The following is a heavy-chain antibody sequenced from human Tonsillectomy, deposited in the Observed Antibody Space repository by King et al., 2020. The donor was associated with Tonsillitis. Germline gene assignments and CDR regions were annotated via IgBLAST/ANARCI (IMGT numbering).Heavy chain of an antibody. CDR1: GFTFSSYA. CDR2: ISGSGGST. CDR3: AKEGCSSTSCWDSSAFDY. Sequence: EVQLVESGGGLVQPGGSLRLSCAASGFTFSSYAMSWVRQAPGKGLEWVSAISGSGGSTYYADSVKGRFTISRDNSKNTLYLQMNSLRAEDTAVYYCAKEGCSSTSCWDSSAFDYWGQGTLVTVSS. J-gene: IGHJ4*02. D-gene: IGHD2-2*01. V-gene: IGHV3-23*04.